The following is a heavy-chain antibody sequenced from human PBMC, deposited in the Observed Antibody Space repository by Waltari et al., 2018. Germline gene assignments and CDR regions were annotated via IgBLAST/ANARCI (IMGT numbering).Heavy chain of an antibody. CDR1: GYTFTGYY. V-gene: IGHV1-2*02. CDR2: INPNSGGT. Sequence: QVQLVQSGAEVKKPGDSVKVSCKASGYTFTGYYTHWVRQAPGQGREWMGWINPNSGGTNYAQRFQGRVTMTRDTSISTAYMELSRLRSDDTAVYYCARDSYYYDSSGFFGNWFDPWGQGTLVTVSS. CDR3: ARDSYYYDSSGFFGNWFDP. D-gene: IGHD3-22*01. J-gene: IGHJ5*02.